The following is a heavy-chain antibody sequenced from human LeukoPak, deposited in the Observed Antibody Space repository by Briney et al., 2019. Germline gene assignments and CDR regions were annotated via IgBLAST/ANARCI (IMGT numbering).Heavy chain of an antibody. CDR3: AKDRRQWLKLFDY. D-gene: IGHD6-19*01. Sequence: GRSLTLSCAASGFTFSSYGMHWVRQAPGKGLEWVAVISYDGSNKYYADSVKGRFTISRDNSKNTLYLQMNSLRAEDTAVYYCAKDRRQWLKLFDYWGQGTLVTVSS. J-gene: IGHJ4*02. CDR1: GFTFSSYG. CDR2: ISYDGSNK. V-gene: IGHV3-30*18.